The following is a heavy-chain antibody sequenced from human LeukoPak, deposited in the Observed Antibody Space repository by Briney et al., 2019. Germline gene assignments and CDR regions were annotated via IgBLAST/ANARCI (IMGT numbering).Heavy chain of an antibody. CDR1: GFTFTSSA. Sequence: ASVKVSCKASGFTFTSSAMQWVRQARGQRLEWIGWIVVGSGNTNYAQKFQERVTITRDMSTSTAYMELSSLRSEDTAVYYCARGGSYYDGFDYWGQGTLVTVSS. V-gene: IGHV1-58*02. D-gene: IGHD1-26*01. CDR2: IVVGSGNT. CDR3: ARGGSYYDGFDY. J-gene: IGHJ4*02.